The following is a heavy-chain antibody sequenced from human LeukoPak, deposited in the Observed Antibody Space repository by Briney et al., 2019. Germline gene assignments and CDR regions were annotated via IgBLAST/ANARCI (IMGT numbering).Heavy chain of an antibody. CDR3: ARGLIAAAGSYYMDV. D-gene: IGHD6-13*01. Sequence: SETLSLTCTVSGGSISSSSYYWGWIRQPPGKGLEWIGSIYYSGSTYYNPSLKSRVTISVDTSKNQFSLKLRSVTAADTAVYYCARGLIAAAGSYYMDVWGKGTTVTVSS. J-gene: IGHJ6*03. CDR2: IYYSGST. V-gene: IGHV4-39*07. CDR1: GGSISSSSYY.